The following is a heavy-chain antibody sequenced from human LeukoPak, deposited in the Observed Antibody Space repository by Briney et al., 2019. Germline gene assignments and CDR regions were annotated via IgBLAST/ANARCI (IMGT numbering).Heavy chain of an antibody. J-gene: IGHJ4*02. Sequence: GGSLRLSCAASGFIFRDYTMTWVRQAPGKGLEWVSHIRSSGADICYADSVKGRFTISRDDAKNSLFLQMNSLRAEDTAVYYCARDKDWAFDYWGQGTLVTVSS. D-gene: IGHD3/OR15-3a*01. CDR3: ARDKDWAFDY. V-gene: IGHV3-21*05. CDR1: GFIFRDYT. CDR2: IRSSGADI.